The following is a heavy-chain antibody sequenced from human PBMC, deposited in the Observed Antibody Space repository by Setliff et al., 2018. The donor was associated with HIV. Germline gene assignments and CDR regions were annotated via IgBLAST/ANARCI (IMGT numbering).Heavy chain of an antibody. D-gene: IGHD6-19*01. V-gene: IGHV4-59*01. Sequence: SETLSLTCIVSGGSIDNYYWNWVRQPPGKGPEWIGNMCHNENGVTTNQNPSLKSRVVIYLDRTKNEFSLSLFSATTADTAVYYCARDRGSGWYGYFQQWGQGSQVTVSS. J-gene: IGHJ1*01. CDR2: MCHNENGVTT. CDR1: GGSIDNYY. CDR3: ARDRGSGWYGYFQQ.